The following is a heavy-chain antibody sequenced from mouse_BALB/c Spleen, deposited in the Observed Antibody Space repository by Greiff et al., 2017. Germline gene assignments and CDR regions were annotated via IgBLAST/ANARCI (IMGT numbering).Heavy chain of an antibody. CDR1: GFSLTSYD. V-gene: IGHV2-9-2*01. D-gene: IGHD2-3*01. J-gene: IGHJ4*01. Sequence: VQLVESGPGLVAPSQSLSITCTVSGFSLTSYDISWIRQPPGKGLEWLGVIWTGGGTNYNSAFMSRLSISKDNSKSQVFLKMNSLQTDDTAIYYCVRDGYFYAMDYWGQGTSVTVSS. CDR3: VRDGYFYAMDY. CDR2: IWTGGGT.